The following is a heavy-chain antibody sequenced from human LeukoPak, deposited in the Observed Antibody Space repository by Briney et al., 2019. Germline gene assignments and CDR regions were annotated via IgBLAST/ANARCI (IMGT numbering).Heavy chain of an antibody. V-gene: IGHV1-2*02. CDR1: GYTFTGYY. J-gene: IGHJ5*02. CDR3: ARVRQLVRNWFDP. Sequence: ASVKVSCKASGYTFTGYYMHWVRQAPGQGLEWMGWINPGSGGTNYAQKFQGRVTMTRDTSISTAYMELSRLRSDDTAVYYCARVRQLVRNWFDPWGQGTLVTVSS. CDR2: INPGSGGT. D-gene: IGHD6-6*01.